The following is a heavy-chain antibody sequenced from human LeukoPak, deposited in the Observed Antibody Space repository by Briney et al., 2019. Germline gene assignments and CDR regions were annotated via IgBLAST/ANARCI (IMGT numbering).Heavy chain of an antibody. Sequence: GGSLRLSCTASGFTFSSYAMSWVRQAPGKGLEWVSTISGGGGRTYYADSVRGRFTISRDNSKNTLYLQMNSLRAEDTAVYYCAKEGGPKYYDFWSGFSTTFYMDVWGKGTTVTVSS. CDR1: GFTFSSYA. V-gene: IGHV3-23*01. J-gene: IGHJ6*03. CDR2: ISGGGGRT. CDR3: AKEGGPKYYDFWSGFSTTFYMDV. D-gene: IGHD3-3*01.